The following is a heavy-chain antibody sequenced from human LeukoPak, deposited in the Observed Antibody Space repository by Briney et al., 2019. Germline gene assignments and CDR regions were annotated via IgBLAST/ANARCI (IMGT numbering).Heavy chain of an antibody. D-gene: IGHD1-7*01. J-gene: IGHJ4*02. CDR1: GFTFSSYA. CDR2: ISGSGGST. CDR3: AKVKGRGYNWNYYFDY. Sequence: GGSLRLSXAASGFTFSSYAMSWVRQAPGKGLEWVSAISGSGGSTYYADSVKGRFTISRDNSKNTLYLQMNSLRAEDTAVYYCAKVKGRGYNWNYYFDYWGQGTLVTVSS. V-gene: IGHV3-23*01.